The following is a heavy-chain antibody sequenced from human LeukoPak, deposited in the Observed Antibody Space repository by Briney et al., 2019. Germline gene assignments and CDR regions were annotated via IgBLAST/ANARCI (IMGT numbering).Heavy chain of an antibody. J-gene: IGHJ4*02. V-gene: IGHV1-18*01. CDR1: GYTFTSYG. D-gene: IGHD3-3*01. CDR3: ARSTYYDFWSGYPVDY. Sequence: ASVKVSCKASGYTFTSYGISWVRQAPGQGLEWMGWISAYNGNTNYAQKLQGRVTMTTDTSTSTAYMELRSLRSDDTAVYYCARSTYYDFWSGYPVDYWGQGTLVTVSS. CDR2: ISAYNGNT.